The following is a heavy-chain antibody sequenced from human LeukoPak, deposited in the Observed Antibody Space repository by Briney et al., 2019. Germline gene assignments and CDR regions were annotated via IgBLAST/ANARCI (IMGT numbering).Heavy chain of an antibody. Sequence: VASVKVSCKASGYTFTGYYMHWVRQAPGQGLEWMGWINPNSGGTNYAQKFQGRVTMTRDTSISTAYMELSRLRSDDTAVYYCARDRFYDLFRPDYYMDVWGKGTTVTVSS. V-gene: IGHV1-2*02. J-gene: IGHJ6*03. D-gene: IGHD3-3*01. CDR3: ARDRFYDLFRPDYYMDV. CDR2: INPNSGGT. CDR1: GYTFTGYY.